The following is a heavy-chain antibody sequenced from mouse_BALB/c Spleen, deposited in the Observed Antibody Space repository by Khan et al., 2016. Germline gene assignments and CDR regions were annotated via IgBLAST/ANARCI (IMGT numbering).Heavy chain of an antibody. V-gene: IGHV2-5*01. CDR1: GFSLTSYG. CDR3: AKNYYDYPYYYTMDY. D-gene: IGHD2-4*01. J-gene: IGHJ4*01. Sequence: VQLVESGPGLVQPSQSLSITCTVSGFSLTSYGVHWVRQSPGKGLEWLGVIWRGGSTDYNAAFMSRLSITKDNSKSQVFFKMNSLQADDTAIYYCAKNYYDYPYYYTMDYWGQGTSVTVSS. CDR2: IWRGGST.